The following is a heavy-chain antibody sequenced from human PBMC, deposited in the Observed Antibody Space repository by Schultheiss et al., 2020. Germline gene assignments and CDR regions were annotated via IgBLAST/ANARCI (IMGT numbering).Heavy chain of an antibody. Sequence: GESLKISCKGSGYSFTSYWIGWVRQMPGKGLEWMGIIYPGDSYTNYSPSFQGHVTISADKSISTAYLQWSSLKASDTAMYYCARQRDWNYVSGFDYWGQGNLGTVSS. CDR1: GYSFTSYW. CDR3: ARQRDWNYVSGFDY. CDR2: IYPGDSYT. V-gene: IGHV5-51*01. J-gene: IGHJ4*02. D-gene: IGHD1-7*01.